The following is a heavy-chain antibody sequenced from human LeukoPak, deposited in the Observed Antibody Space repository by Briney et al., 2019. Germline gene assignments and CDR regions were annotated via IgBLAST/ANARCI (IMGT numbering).Heavy chain of an antibody. J-gene: IGHJ6*03. CDR2: IYYTGNT. Sequence: SSETLSLTCTVSGGSFSSDYWTWIRQPPGKRLEWIGHIYYTGNTNYSPSLKSRVTLSVDTSMTQLSLTLTSVTAAVTAMYSCARERYNSVWYGEASHYYMDVWGKGTTVIVSS. CDR1: GGSFSSDY. V-gene: IGHV4-59*12. D-gene: IGHD6-19*01. CDR3: ARERYNSVWYGEASHYYMDV.